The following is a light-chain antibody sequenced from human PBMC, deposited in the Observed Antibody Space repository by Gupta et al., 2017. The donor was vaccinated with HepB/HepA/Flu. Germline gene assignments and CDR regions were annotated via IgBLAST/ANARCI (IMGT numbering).Light chain of an antibody. Sequence: EIVMTQTPLSLSVTPGQPASISCKSSQSLLHSNGNTYLYWYLQKPGQPPQLLLYEVSNRFSRGPDRFSGGGSGTEFTLKISLVDAEDVGVYFCRQGVQLPLTFGGGTKVDIK. CDR3: RQGVQLPLT. CDR1: QSLLHSNGNTY. V-gene: IGKV2D-29*01. J-gene: IGKJ4*01. CDR2: EVS.